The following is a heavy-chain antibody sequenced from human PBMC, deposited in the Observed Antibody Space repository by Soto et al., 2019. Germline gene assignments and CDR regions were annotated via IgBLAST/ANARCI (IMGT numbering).Heavy chain of an antibody. D-gene: IGHD1-26*01. J-gene: IGHJ6*02. Sequence: GGSLRLSCAASGFTLSSYAMSWVRQAPGKGLEWVSAISGSGGSTYYADSVKGRFTISRDNPKNTLYQQMNSVRAEGTAVYYCAKPEGGGEGVYYYYYGMDVWGQGTTVTVSS. CDR1: GFTLSSYA. CDR3: AKPEGGGEGVYYYYYGMDV. V-gene: IGHV3-23*01. CDR2: ISGSGGST.